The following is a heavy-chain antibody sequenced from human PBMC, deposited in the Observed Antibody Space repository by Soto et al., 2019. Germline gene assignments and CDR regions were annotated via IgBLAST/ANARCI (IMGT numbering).Heavy chain of an antibody. Sequence: QVQLHESGPGLVKPSETLSLTCTVSGGSISNYYWSWIRQPPGKGLEWIGYIYYTGSTNYNPSLKSRVTMSLDTSENQVSLNRKSGTAADTAVYYWARGSIWFGEGDIWGQGTTVIVSS. CDR2: IYYTGST. V-gene: IGHV4-59*01. D-gene: IGHD3-10*01. CDR3: ARGSIWFGEGDI. CDR1: GGSISNYY. J-gene: IGHJ3*02.